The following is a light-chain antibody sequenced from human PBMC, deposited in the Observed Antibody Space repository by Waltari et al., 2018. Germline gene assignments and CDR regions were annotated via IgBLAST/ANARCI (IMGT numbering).Light chain of an antibody. CDR3: CSYVSGDTWV. CDR1: ISDVGPSNL. CDR2: EDY. J-gene: IGLJ3*02. V-gene: IGLV2-23*01. Sequence: QSPLTQPASVSGSPGQSITISCTGTISDVGPSNLVPWYQQTPGKAPKLMIYEDYKRPSGVSNRFSGSKSGNTASLTISGLQAEDEADYYCCSYVSGDTWVFGGGTELAVL.